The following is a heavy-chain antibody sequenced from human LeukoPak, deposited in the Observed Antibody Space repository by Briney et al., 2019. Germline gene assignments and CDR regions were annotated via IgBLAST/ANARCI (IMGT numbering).Heavy chain of an antibody. J-gene: IGHJ6*02. CDR1: GYTFTSYG. CDR2: VSAYNGNT. Sequence: ASVKVSCKASGYTFTSYGISWVRQAPGQGLEWMGWVSAYNGNTNYAQKLQGRVTMTTDTSTSTAYMELRSLGSDDTAVYYCARESDVEYNWNLGQTQHFYYGMDVWGQGTTVTVSS. V-gene: IGHV1-18*01. CDR3: ARESDVEYNWNLGQTQHFYYGMDV. D-gene: IGHD1-7*01.